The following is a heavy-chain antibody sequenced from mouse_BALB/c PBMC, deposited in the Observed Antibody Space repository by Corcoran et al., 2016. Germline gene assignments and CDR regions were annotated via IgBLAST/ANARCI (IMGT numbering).Heavy chain of an antibody. CDR2: ILPGNGNT. Sequence: QVHLQQSGAELMKPGASVKISCKATGYTFTRFWIQWVKQRPGHGLEWIGEILPGNGNTYYIERFKGKATFTADTSSNTAYIQLSSLTSEDSAVYYCARQGGTYWGQGTLVTVSA. CDR1: GYTFTRFW. V-gene: IGHV1-9*01. CDR3: ARQGGTY. J-gene: IGHJ3*01.